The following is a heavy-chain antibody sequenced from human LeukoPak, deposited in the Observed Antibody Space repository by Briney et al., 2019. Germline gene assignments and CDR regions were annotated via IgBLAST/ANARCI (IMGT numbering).Heavy chain of an antibody. V-gene: IGHV3-48*04. D-gene: IGHD2-21*01. Sequence: GGSLRLSCAASGFTFSSHWMSWVRQAPGKGLEWVSYISSSGTPIHYADSVKGRFTISRDNAKNSLFLQMNSLRAEDTAVYYCAREKTACGGDCYDSWGQGTLVTVSS. J-gene: IGHJ4*02. CDR1: GFTFSSHW. CDR2: ISSSGTPI. CDR3: AREKTACGGDCYDS.